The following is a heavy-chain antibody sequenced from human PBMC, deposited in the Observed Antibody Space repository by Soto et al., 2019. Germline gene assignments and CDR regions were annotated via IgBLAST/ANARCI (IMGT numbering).Heavy chain of an antibody. V-gene: IGHV1-69*01. CDR3: ATALADAMDGWDGLDV. D-gene: IGHD2-2*01. Sequence: QVQLVQSGAEVKKPGSSVKVSCKASGGTFSSYVIGWVRQAPGQGLEWMGGIISIFGTTHYAQRFQGRVTITADELPITAYRGLSTLTPEAMAVYCCATALADAMDGWDGLDVWGQGTTATVPS. J-gene: IGHJ6*02. CDR2: IISIFGTT. CDR1: GGTFSSYV.